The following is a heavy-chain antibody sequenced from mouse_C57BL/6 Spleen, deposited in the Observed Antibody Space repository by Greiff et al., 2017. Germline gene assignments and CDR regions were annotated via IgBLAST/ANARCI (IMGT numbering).Heavy chain of an antibody. CDR1: GFTFSNYW. CDR3: TVRLLRPYYYAMDY. V-gene: IGHV6-3*01. J-gene: IGHJ4*01. CDR2: IRLKSDNYAT. Sequence: EVQRVESGGGLVQPGGSMKLSCVASGFTFSNYWMNWVRQSPEKGLEWVAQIRLKSDNYATHYAESVKGRFTISRDDSKSSVYLQMNNLRAEDTGIYYCTVRLLRPYYYAMDYWGQGTSVTVSS. D-gene: IGHD1-2*01.